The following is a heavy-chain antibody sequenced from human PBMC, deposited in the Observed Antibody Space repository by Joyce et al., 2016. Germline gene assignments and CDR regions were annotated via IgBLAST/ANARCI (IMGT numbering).Heavy chain of an antibody. V-gene: IGHV3-33*01. CDR3: ARRRFAFGSNYYMDV. Sequence: QVQLVESGGGVVQPGRSLRLSCAASGLTFSAYAMYWVRQGPGKGLEWVAMISNEGDEEFLADSVKGRFTVSRDNSRKMLYLQLNSLRIEDTAVYYCARRRFAFGSNYYMDVWGRGTTVTVSS. D-gene: IGHD3-10*01. CDR1: GLTFSAYA. J-gene: IGHJ6*03. CDR2: ISNEGDEE.